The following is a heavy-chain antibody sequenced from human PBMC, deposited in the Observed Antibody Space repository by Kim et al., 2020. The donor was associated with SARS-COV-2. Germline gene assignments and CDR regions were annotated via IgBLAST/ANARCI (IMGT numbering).Heavy chain of an antibody. J-gene: IGHJ6*03. CDR2: IIPIFGTA. CDR3: ARGTTGTLYYYYMDV. V-gene: IGHV1-69*13. CDR1: GGTFSSYA. D-gene: IGHD1-1*01. Sequence: SVKVSCKASGGTFSSYAISWVRQAPGQGLEWMGGIIPIFGTANYAQKFQGRVTITADESTSTAYMELSSLRSEDTAVYYCARGTTGTLYYYYMDVWGKGTTVTVSS.